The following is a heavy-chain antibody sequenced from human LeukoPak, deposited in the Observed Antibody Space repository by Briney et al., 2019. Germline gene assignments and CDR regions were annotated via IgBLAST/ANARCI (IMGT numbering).Heavy chain of an antibody. Sequence: PGGSLRLSCAASGFIVSSNYMSWVRQAPGKGLEWLSYVSPDDKTRYYADSVKGRFTTTRDNAKNSQYLQMSSLRAEDTALYFCVRGGTGDGNYFDYWGQGTLVTVSS. CDR1: GFIVSSNY. CDR2: VSPDDKTR. D-gene: IGHD7-27*01. V-gene: IGHV3-48*01. J-gene: IGHJ4*02. CDR3: VRGGTGDGNYFDY.